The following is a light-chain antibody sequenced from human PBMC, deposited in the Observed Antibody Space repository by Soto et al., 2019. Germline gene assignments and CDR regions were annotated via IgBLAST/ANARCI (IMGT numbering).Light chain of an antibody. CDR2: GNG. CDR3: SSYTSSSTLI. J-gene: IGLJ1*01. V-gene: IGLV1-40*01. CDR1: SSNIGAGYD. Sequence: QSVLAQPPSVSGAPGQRVTISCTGSSSNIGAGYDVHWYQQLPGTAPKLLIYGNGNRPSGVPDRFPGAKSGSTASLTISGLQAEDEADYYCSSYTSSSTLIFGSGTKVTVL.